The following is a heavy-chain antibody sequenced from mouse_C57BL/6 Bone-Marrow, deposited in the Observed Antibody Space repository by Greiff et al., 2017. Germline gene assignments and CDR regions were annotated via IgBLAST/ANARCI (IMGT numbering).Heavy chain of an antibody. CDR2: LYPRDGSN. Sequence: VQLQQSGPELVQPGASVQLSCKASGYNFTCYDINWVQQRPGQGLAWIGWLYPRDGSNKYNEKLKGKATLTVDTSSSTAYMELHSLTSENSAVYFCARFNWDAFAYWGQGTLVTVSA. D-gene: IGHD4-1*02. J-gene: IGHJ3*01. V-gene: IGHV1-85*01. CDR3: ARFNWDAFAY. CDR1: GYNFTCYD.